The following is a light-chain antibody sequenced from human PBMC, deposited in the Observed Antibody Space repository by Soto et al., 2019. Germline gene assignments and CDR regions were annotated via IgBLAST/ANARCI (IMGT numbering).Light chain of an antibody. CDR2: GDS. J-gene: IGLJ1*01. V-gene: IGLV1-40*01. Sequence: QSVLTQPPSVSGAPGQRVTISCTGSSSNIGAGYDVHWYQQLPGTAPKLLIYGDSNRPSGVPDRFSGSKSGTSASRAITGLQAEDEADYYCQSYDSSLSEGVFGTGTKLTVL. CDR1: SSNIGAGYD. CDR3: QSYDSSLSEGV.